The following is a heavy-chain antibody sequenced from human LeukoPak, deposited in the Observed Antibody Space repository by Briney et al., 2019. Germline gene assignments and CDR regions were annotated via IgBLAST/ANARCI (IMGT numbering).Heavy chain of an antibody. CDR3: ARVRASGIWDY. CDR1: GFTLSRYA. J-gene: IGHJ4*02. V-gene: IGHV3-30-3*01. CDR2: ISYDGNKK. D-gene: IGHD3-10*01. Sequence: GGSLRLPCAASGFTLSRYAMHWVRQAPGKGLEWVAGISYDGNKKYYADSVKGRFTICRDNSKNTLYLQLDSLRVDDTAVYYCARVRASGIWDYWGQGTLVSVSS.